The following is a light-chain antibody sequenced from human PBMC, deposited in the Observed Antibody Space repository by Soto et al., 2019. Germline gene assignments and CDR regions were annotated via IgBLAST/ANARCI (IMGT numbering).Light chain of an antibody. Sequence: EIVMTQSPATLSVSPGERATLSCRASQSVSSNLAWYQQKPGQAPRLLIYGASTRATGIPARFSGSGSGTEFTLTLSSLQSEDFAVYYCQQYNNWPPLTFGQGTRLEI. CDR3: QQYNNWPPLT. CDR1: QSVSSN. J-gene: IGKJ5*01. CDR2: GAS. V-gene: IGKV3-15*01.